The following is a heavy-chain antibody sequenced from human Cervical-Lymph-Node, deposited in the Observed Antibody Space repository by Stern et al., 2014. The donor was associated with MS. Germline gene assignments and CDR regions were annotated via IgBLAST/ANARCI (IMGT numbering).Heavy chain of an antibody. J-gene: IGHJ5*02. CDR2: IYPGTSDT. CDR3: ARHGGPNWNHEAHNWFDP. Sequence: EVQLVESGAEVKEPGESLKISCKGSGFSFTTYWIGWVRQMPGKGLEGMGIIYPGTSDTRYSPSFQGQVTISADKSISTAYLQWSSLKASDSAMYYCARHGGPNWNHEAHNWFDPWGQGTLVTVSS. D-gene: IGHD1-14*01. V-gene: IGHV5-51*01. CDR1: GFSFTTYW.